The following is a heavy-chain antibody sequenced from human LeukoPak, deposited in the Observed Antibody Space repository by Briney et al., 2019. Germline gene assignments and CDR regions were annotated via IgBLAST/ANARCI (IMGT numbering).Heavy chain of an antibody. D-gene: IGHD5-18*01. Sequence: PSETLSLTCTVSGGPISSYYWSWIRQPPGKGLEWIGYIYYSGSTNYNPSLKSRVTISVDTSKNQFSLKLSSVTAADTAVYYCARHPGYSYGYSLDYWGQGTLVTVSS. CDR1: GGPISSYY. J-gene: IGHJ4*02. CDR3: ARHPGYSYGYSLDY. V-gene: IGHV4-59*08. CDR2: IYYSGST.